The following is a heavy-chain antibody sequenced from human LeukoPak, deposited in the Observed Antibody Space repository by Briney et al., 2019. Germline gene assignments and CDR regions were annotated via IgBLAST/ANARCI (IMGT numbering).Heavy chain of an antibody. CDR1: GFTFSSYA. CDR2: ISGSGGST. CDR3: AKYSSSWPHYYYMDV. J-gene: IGHJ6*03. V-gene: IGHV3-23*01. Sequence: PGGSLRLSCAASGFTFSSYAMSWVRQAPGKGLEWVSAISGSGGSTYYADSVKGRFTISRDNSKNTLYLQMNSLRAEDTAVYYCAKYSSSWPHYYYMDVWGKGTTVTVCS. D-gene: IGHD6-13*01.